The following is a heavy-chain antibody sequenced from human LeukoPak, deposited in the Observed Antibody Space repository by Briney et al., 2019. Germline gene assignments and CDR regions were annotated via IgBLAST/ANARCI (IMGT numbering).Heavy chain of an antibody. CDR2: IIPIFDTT. CDR1: GGTFSSYA. Sequence: ASVKVSCKASGGTFSSYAISWVRQAPGQGLEWMGGIIPIFDTTKYAERFRGRVTITADESTSTAYMELSSLRFDDTAVYYCARQMTTTYYNYFMDVWGKGTTVTVSS. D-gene: IGHD4-11*01. J-gene: IGHJ6*03. CDR3: ARQMTTTYYNYFMDV. V-gene: IGHV1-69*13.